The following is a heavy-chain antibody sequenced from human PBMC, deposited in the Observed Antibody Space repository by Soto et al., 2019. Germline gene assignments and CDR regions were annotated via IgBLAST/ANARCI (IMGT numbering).Heavy chain of an antibody. D-gene: IGHD3-22*01. V-gene: IGHV4-59*01. CDR1: GDSISSYH. J-gene: IGHJ4*02. Sequence: QVQLQESGPGLVEPSETLSLTCTVSGDSISSYHWSWIRQPPGKGLEWIGYIYYSGSTNYNPSLKSRVTISVETSKNHFSLKLSSVTAADTAVYYCARSRGGYFYYWGQGTLVTVSS. CDR2: IYYSGST. CDR3: ARSRGGYFYY.